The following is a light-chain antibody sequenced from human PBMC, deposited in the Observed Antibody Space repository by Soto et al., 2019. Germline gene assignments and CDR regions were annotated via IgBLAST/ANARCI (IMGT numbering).Light chain of an antibody. Sequence: QSALTQPPSASGSPGQSVTISCSGTSSDVGGYNYVSWHQQHPGKVPKLMIYEVSKRPSGVPDRFSGSKSGNTASLIVSGLQAEDEADYYCSSYAGSNNFVFGTGTKVTVL. CDR2: EVS. V-gene: IGLV2-8*01. J-gene: IGLJ1*01. CDR1: SSDVGGYNY. CDR3: SSYAGSNNFV.